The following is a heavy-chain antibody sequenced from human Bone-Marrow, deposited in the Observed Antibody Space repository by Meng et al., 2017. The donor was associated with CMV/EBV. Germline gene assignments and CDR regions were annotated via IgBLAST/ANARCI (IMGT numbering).Heavy chain of an antibody. V-gene: IGHV4-39*07. D-gene: IGHD3-10*01. CDR2: VYYSGPP. Sequence: SSHSPWISLPPGTVLYWLGSVYYSGPPYYTPSLPSPLTISVDPSNDEFSLKLNSVTAADTASYFCARDWSRHYGSGLNTWFDSWGQGILVTVSS. CDR1: SSH. CDR3: ARDWSRHYGSGLNTWFDS. J-gene: IGHJ5*01.